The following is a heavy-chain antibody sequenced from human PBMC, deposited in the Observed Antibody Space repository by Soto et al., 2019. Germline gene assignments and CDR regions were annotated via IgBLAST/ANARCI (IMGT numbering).Heavy chain of an antibody. CDR3: TTGSVEGY. CDR2: IKTKAQGETT. Sequence: EVQLVESGGGLVKPGGSLRLSCAASGFTISGAWMNWVRQAPGKGLEWVGRIKTKAQGETTDYAAPVKGRFTISRDDSEHTLSLQMSSRKSEDTAVYFCTTGSVEGYWGQGTLVTFSS. CDR1: GFTISGAW. V-gene: IGHV3-15*07. D-gene: IGHD1-26*01. J-gene: IGHJ4*02.